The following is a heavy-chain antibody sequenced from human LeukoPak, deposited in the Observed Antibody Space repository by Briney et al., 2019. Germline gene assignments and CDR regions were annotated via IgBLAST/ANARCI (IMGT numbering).Heavy chain of an antibody. J-gene: IGHJ4*02. V-gene: IGHV3-7*01. CDR3: TRGPNYGDRVDYFDY. CDR2: IKQDGNEK. CDR1: GFIFRNHW. Sequence: GGSLRLSCAASGFIFRNHWMSWVRQVPGRALEWVAHIKQDGNEKHYVDSVEGRFTLSRDDSKNSLYLQMNSLRVDDSAVYYCTRGPNYGDRVDYFDYWGQGTLVTVSS. D-gene: IGHD4-17*01.